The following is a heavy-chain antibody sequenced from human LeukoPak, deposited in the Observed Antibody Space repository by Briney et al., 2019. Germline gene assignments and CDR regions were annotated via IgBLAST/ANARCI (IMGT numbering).Heavy chain of an antibody. CDR3: ARVRGYSYDY. CDR1: GGSISSYY. Sequence: SETLPLTRTLSGGSISSYYWSSIRQPPGKGLEWIGYIYYSGSTHYNPSLESRVTISVDTSKNQFSLKLTSVTAADTAVYYGARVRGYSYDYWGQGTLVTVSS. D-gene: IGHD5-18*01. J-gene: IGHJ4*02. CDR2: IYYSGST. V-gene: IGHV4-59*08.